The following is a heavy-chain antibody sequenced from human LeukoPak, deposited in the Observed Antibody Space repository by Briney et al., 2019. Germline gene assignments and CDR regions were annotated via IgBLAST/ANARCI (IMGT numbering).Heavy chain of an antibody. J-gene: IGHJ5*02. V-gene: IGHV1-69*04. Sequence: GASVKVSCKASGGTFSSYAISWVRQAPGQGLEWMGRIIPILGIANYAQKFQGRVTITADKSTSTAYMELSSLRSEDTAVYYCARSPGYCSGGSCSSDKNWFDPWGQGTLDTVSS. CDR3: ARSPGYCSGGSCSSDKNWFDP. D-gene: IGHD2-15*01. CDR1: GGTFSSYA. CDR2: IIPILGIA.